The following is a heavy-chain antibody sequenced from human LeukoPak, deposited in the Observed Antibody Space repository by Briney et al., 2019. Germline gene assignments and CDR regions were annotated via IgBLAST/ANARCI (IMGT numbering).Heavy chain of an antibody. D-gene: IGHD1-7*01. CDR2: INNDGSSV. V-gene: IGHV3-74*01. CDR3: VTNPIGGTNY. CDR1: GFMFSYDW. J-gene: IGHJ4*02. Sequence: GASLRLSCAASGFMFSYDWMHWARHTSGKGLMWVLRINNDGSSVSYEDSVKGRFSISRDNDKNTLYLQMNSLRDEDTGVYYCVTNPIGGTNYWGQGTLVTVSS.